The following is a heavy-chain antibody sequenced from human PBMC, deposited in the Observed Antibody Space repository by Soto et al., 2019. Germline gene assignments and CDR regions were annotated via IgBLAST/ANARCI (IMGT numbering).Heavy chain of an antibody. D-gene: IGHD3-16*02. CDR2: TYYRSKWYN. CDR3: ARGAYDYVWGSYRYNWFDP. Sequence: QVQLQQSGPGLVKPSQTLSLTCAISGDSVSSNSAAWNWIRQSPSRGLEWLGRTYYRSKWYNDYAVSVKSRITINPDTSKNQFSLRLNSVTPEDTAVYYCARGAYDYVWGSYRYNWFDPWGQGTLVTVSS. J-gene: IGHJ5*02. CDR1: GDSVSSNSAA. V-gene: IGHV6-1*01.